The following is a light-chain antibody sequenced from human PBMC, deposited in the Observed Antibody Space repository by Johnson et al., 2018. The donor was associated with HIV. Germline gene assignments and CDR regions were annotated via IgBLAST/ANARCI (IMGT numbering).Light chain of an antibody. CDR3: GTWHSALSGVGV. CDR1: SSNIGNNY. CDR2: DNN. Sequence: QSVLTQPPSVSAAPGQKVTISCSGSSSNIGNNYVSWYQQLPGTAPKLLIYDNNKRPSGIPDRFSGSKSGTSATLGITGLQAGDEADYYCGTWHSALSGVGVFGPGTRVPVL. J-gene: IGLJ1*01. V-gene: IGLV1-51*01.